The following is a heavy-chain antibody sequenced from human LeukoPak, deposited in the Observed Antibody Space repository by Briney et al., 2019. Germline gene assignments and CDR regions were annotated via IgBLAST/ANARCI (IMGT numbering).Heavy chain of an antibody. CDR2: IYSAGST. V-gene: IGHV3-66*01. J-gene: IGHJ4*02. D-gene: IGHD5-24*01. CDR3: AGTGRDFDY. CDR1: GFTLSSSY. Sequence: PGGSLRLSCAASGFTLSSSYMSWVRQAPGKGLEWVSLIYSAGSTYYTDSVKGRFTISRDNANNSLYLQMNSLRAEDTAVYYCAGTGRDFDYWGQGTLVTVSS.